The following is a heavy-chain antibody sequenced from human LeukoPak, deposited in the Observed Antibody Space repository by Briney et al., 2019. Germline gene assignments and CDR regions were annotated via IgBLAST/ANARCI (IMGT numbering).Heavy chain of an antibody. CDR2: ISWNSGSI. D-gene: IGHD3-22*01. V-gene: IGHV3-9*01. J-gene: IGHJ4*02. CDR1: GFTFDDYA. Sequence: QPGGSLRLSCAASGFTFDDYAMHWVRQAPGKGLDWVSGISWNSGSIGYADSVKGRFTISRDNAKNSLYLQMNSLRAEDTALYYCAKDERYYDSSGRLDYWGQGTLVTVSS. CDR3: AKDERYYDSSGRLDY.